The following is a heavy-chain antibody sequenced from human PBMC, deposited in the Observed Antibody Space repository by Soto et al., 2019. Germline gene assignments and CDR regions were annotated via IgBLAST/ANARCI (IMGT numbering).Heavy chain of an antibody. J-gene: IGHJ6*02. CDR1: EFTFSSYA. Sequence: QVQLVESGGGVVHPERSLRLSCSASEFTFSSYAMHWVRQAPGKGLEWVAGISYDGGHKFYGDSVRGRFTISRDSSKTTVFLQMNSLRPEDTAAYYCARVKTDYSNPRGPFFFYGMEVWGQGTTVTVSS. V-gene: IGHV3-30-3*01. D-gene: IGHD4-4*01. CDR2: ISYDGGHK. CDR3: ARVKTDYSNPRGPFFFYGMEV.